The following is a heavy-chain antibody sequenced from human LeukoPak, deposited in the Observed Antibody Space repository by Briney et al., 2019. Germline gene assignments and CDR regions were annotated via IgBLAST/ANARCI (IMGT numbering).Heavy chain of an antibody. Sequence: SETLSLTCAVYGGSFSGYYWSWIRQPPGKGLEWIGEINHSGGTNYNPSLKSRVTISVDTSKNQFSLKLSSVTAADTAVYYCARGAMVRTRGNNWFDPWGQGTLVTVSS. D-gene: IGHD3-10*01. CDR2: INHSGGT. CDR1: GGSFSGYY. V-gene: IGHV4-34*01. J-gene: IGHJ5*02. CDR3: ARGAMVRTRGNNWFDP.